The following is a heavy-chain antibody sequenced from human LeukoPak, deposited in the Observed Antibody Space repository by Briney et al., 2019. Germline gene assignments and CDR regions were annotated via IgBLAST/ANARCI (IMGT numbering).Heavy chain of an antibody. CDR1: GGTFSSYA. CDR2: IIPIFGTA. J-gene: IGHJ6*03. V-gene: IGHV1-69*13. Sequence: GASVKVSCKASGGTFSSYAISWVRQAPGRGLEWMGGIIPIFGTANYAQKFQGRVTITADESTSTAYMELSILRSEDTAVYYCARDGVQLWGDYHYYMDVWGKGTTVTVSS. D-gene: IGHD5-18*01. CDR3: ARDGVQLWGDYHYYMDV.